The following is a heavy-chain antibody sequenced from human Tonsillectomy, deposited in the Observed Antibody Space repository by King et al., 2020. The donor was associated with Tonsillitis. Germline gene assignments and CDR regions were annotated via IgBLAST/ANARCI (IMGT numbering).Heavy chain of an antibody. J-gene: IGHJ4*02. CDR3: AVCECPRTSCYTFDY. CDR2: VYSSGST. D-gene: IGHD2-2*01. CDR1: GASISSSDHY. V-gene: IGHV4-39*01. Sequence: QLQLQESGPGLVRPSESLSLTCTVSGASISSSDHYWGWIRQPPGRGLEWIATVYSSGSTYYNPSLKSRVSISADTSKNQFSLKLTSVAAADTAVYFFAVCECPRTSCYTFDYWGQGILVTVSS.